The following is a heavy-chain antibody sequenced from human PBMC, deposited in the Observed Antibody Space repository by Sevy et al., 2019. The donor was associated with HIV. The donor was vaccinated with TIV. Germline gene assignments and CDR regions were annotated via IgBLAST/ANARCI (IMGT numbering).Heavy chain of an antibody. CDR1: GGSINSDH. CDR3: ARRNDFDI. CDR2: VYYTGGT. Sequence: PLETLSLTCTVSGGSINSDHWNWIRQPPGKGLEWIGYVYYTGGTNYNPSLKNRVTISVDRTKNQFSLKLTSVTAADTAVYYCARRNDFDIWGQGTMVTVSS. V-gene: IGHV4-59*08. J-gene: IGHJ3*02.